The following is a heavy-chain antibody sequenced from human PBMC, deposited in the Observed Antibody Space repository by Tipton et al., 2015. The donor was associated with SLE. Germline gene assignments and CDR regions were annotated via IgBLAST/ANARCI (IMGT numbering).Heavy chain of an antibody. J-gene: IGHJ2*01. V-gene: IGHV4-39*07. CDR1: GGSISSSSYY. Sequence: TLSLTCTVSGGSISSSSYYWGWIRQPPGKGLEWIGSIYYSGSTYYNPSLKSRVTISVDTSKNQFSLKLSSVTAADTAVYYCARDSRLHWYFDLWVRGTLVTVSS. CDR2: IYYSGST. CDR3: ARDSRLHWYFDL. D-gene: IGHD2-2*01.